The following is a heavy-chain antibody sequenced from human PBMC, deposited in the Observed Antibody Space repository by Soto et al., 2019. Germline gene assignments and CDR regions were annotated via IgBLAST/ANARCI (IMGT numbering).Heavy chain of an antibody. CDR3: AGRDWVFGVVSDALDI. J-gene: IGHJ3*02. V-gene: IGHV5-51*03. Sequence: EVQLVQSGAEVKKPGESLKISCKGSGYSFTSYWIGWVRQMPGKGLEWMGIIYPGDSDTRYSPSFQGQVTISADKSIRTAYRQWSSLKASDTVTYYWAGRDWVFGVVSDALDIWGQGTMVTVSS. CDR1: GYSFTSYW. CDR2: IYPGDSDT. D-gene: IGHD3-3*01.